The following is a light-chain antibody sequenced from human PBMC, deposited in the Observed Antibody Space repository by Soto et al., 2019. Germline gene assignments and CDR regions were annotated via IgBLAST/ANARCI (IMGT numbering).Light chain of an antibody. Sequence: EIVMTQSPATLSVSPGERATLACRTSQSVSSHLAWYQHKHGQAPRLLIYGAYTRANGIPARFSGTGSGPEFTLTISSLQSEDFAVYYCQQYNNWPPSTFGQGTKLEI. V-gene: IGKV3-15*01. CDR1: QSVSSH. J-gene: IGKJ2*02. CDR2: GAY. CDR3: QQYNNWPPST.